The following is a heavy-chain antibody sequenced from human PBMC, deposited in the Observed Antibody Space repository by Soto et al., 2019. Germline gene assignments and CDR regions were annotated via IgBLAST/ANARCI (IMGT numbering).Heavy chain of an antibody. CDR1: GFTFGTYT. CDR3: AKDRVPDGRWNFDY. J-gene: IGHJ4*02. CDR2: ILANGQT. D-gene: IGHD3-10*01. Sequence: EVQLLESGGDLVQPGGSLRLSCVASGFTFGTYTMNWVRQAPGKGLEWVSGILANGQTFYADSMKGRVTISRDDSKNILYLNMNSLRADDTAIYYCAKDRVPDGRWNFDYWGQGTLVIVSS. V-gene: IGHV3-23*01.